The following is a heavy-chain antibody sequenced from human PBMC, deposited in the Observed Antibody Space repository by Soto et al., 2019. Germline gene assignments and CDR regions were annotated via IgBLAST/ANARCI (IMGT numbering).Heavy chain of an antibody. Sequence: GGALRLSCAASGFTFSSYAMSWVRQAPGKGLEWVSAISGSGGSTYYADSVKGRFTISRDNSKNTLYLQMNSLRAEDTAVYYCAKSTLIAASKSQGGNWFDHWGQGTLVTVSS. CDR2: ISGSGGST. CDR3: AKSTLIAASKSQGGNWFDH. J-gene: IGHJ5*02. D-gene: IGHD6-13*01. CDR1: GFTFSSYA. V-gene: IGHV3-23*01.